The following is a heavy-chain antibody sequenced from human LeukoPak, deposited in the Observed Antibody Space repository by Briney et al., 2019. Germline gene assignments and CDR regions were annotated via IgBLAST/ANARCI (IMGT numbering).Heavy chain of an antibody. CDR3: AKDFGIAVTYPAY. CDR2: XXGSGGXX. Sequence: GGSLRLSCAASGFTXXXYAMSWVXQAPGXXXXXXXXXXGSGGXXXXXXXXXXXXTXSRDNXXXTLYLXXKSLRAEDKAVYYCAKDFGIAVTYPAYWGQGTLVTVSS. J-gene: IGHJ4*02. CDR1: GFTXXXYA. V-gene: IGHV3-23*01. D-gene: IGHD6-19*01.